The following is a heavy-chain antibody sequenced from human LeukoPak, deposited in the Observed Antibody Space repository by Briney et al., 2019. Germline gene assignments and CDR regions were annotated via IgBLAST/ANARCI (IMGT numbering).Heavy chain of an antibody. CDR1: GFTFSSYW. CDR3: VRDLHYAFAM. J-gene: IGHJ3*02. V-gene: IGHV3-7*01. CDR2: IKQDGSEK. Sequence: WGSLRLSCAASGFTFSSYWMSWVRQAPGKGLEWVANIKQDGSEKSYVDSVKGRFTISRDNAKNSLYLQMNGLRAEDAAVYYCVRDLHYAFAMWGQGTRVTVSS.